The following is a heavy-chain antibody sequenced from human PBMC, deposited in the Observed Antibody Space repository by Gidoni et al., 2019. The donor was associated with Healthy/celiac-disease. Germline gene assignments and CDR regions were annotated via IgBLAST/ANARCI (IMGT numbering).Heavy chain of an antibody. D-gene: IGHD2-2*01. CDR2: ISYDGSNK. J-gene: IGHJ4*02. CDR3: ARASSVVVPAASLDY. Sequence: QVQLVESGGGVVQPGRSLRLSCAASGFTFSSYAMHWVRQAPGKGLEWVAVISYDGSNKSYADSVKGRFTISRDNSKNTLYLQMNSLRAEDTAVYYCARASSVVVPAASLDYWGQGTLVTVSS. CDR1: GFTFSSYA. V-gene: IGHV3-30*04.